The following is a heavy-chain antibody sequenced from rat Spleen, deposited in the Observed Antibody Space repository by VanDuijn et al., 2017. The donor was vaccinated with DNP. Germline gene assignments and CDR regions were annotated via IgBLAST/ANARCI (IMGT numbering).Heavy chain of an antibody. D-gene: IGHD1-11*01. V-gene: IGHV5-20*01. CDR3: TTDFERGY. J-gene: IGHJ2*01. CDR2: ISYDGGNT. Sequence: EVQLVESGGGLVQPGSSLKLPCADSGFTFSDYNMAWVRQAPTKGLEWVAYISYDGGNTYYGDSVKGRFTISRDNAKSILYLQMDSLRSEDTATFYCTTDFERGYWGQGVMVTVSS. CDR1: GFTFSDYN.